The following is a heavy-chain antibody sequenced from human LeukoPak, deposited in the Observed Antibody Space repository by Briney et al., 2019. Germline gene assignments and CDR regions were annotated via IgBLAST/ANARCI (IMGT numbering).Heavy chain of an antibody. D-gene: IGHD5-18*01. J-gene: IGHJ4*02. Sequence: GGSLRLSCAASGFTFSSYSMDWVRQAPGKGLEWVSSISSSSTYIYYADSMKGRFTISRDNAKNSLFLQMNSLRAEDTAVYYCARVDDFGSSYGSGYWGQGNLVTVSS. CDR3: ARVDDFGSSYGSGY. CDR1: GFTFSSYS. CDR2: ISSSSTYI. V-gene: IGHV3-21*01.